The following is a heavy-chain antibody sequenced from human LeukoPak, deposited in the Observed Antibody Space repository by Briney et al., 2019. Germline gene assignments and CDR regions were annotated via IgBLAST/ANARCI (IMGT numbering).Heavy chain of an antibody. CDR3: ARAVVVVAALHT. Sequence: PSETLSLTCAVYGGSFSGYYWSWIRQPPGKGLEWIGEINHSGSTNYNPSLKSRVTISVDTSKNQFSLKLSSVTAADTAVYYCARAVVVVAALHTWGQGTLVTVSS. J-gene: IGHJ5*02. V-gene: IGHV4-34*01. CDR1: GGSFSGYY. CDR2: INHSGST. D-gene: IGHD2-15*01.